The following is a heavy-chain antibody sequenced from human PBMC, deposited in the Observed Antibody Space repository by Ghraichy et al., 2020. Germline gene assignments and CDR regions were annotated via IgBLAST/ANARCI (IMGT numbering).Heavy chain of an antibody. Sequence: LSLTCAASGFTFSSYSMNWVRQAPGKGLEWVSYISSSSSTIYYADSVKGRFTISRDNAKNSLYLQMNSLRDEDTAVYYCARVSPGSSGWYVWGQGTLVTVSS. J-gene: IGHJ4*02. D-gene: IGHD6-19*01. V-gene: IGHV3-48*02. CDR1: GFTFSSYS. CDR3: ARVSPGSSGWYV. CDR2: ISSSSSTI.